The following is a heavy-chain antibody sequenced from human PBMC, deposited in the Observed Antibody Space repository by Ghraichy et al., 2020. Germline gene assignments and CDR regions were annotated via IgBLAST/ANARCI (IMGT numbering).Heavy chain of an antibody. V-gene: IGHV3-11*01. D-gene: IGHD3-3*01. CDR3: ARDMGDFWSGYSSTDYYYYGMDV. Sequence: LSLTCAASGFTFRDYYMTWIRQAPVKGLECLSYISSSGTTIYYADSVKGRFTISRDNSKKSLYLQMNSLRAEDTAVYYCARDMGDFWSGYSSTDYYYYGMDVWGQGTTVTVSS. CDR1: GFTFRDYY. CDR2: ISSSGTTI. J-gene: IGHJ6*02.